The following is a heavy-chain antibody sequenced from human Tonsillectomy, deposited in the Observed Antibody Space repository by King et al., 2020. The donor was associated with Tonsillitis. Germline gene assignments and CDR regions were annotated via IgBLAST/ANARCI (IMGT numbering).Heavy chain of an antibody. Sequence: VQLVESGGGLVQPGRSLRLSCAASGFTFDDYAMNWVRQAPGKGLEWVSGINWNSGNMGYADSVKGRFTISRDNAKNSLFLQMNSLGAEDTALYYCAKGRFTYYYGSSGQTALDYWGQGTLVTVSS. CDR1: GFTFDDYA. D-gene: IGHD3-22*01. CDR3: AKGRFTYYYGSSGQTALDY. CDR2: INWNSGNM. V-gene: IGHV3-9*01. J-gene: IGHJ4*02.